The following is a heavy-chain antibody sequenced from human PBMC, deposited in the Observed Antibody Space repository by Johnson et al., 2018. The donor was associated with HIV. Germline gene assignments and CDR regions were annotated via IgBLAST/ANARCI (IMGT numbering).Heavy chain of an antibody. CDR3: ARGPPLQWELRGNAFDI. CDR2: ISYDGSNK. J-gene: IGHJ3*02. V-gene: IGHV3-30*03. Sequence: QMLLVESGGGVVQPGRSLRLSCAASGFTFSSYGMHWVRQAPGKGLEWVAVISYDGSNKYYADSVKGRFTISRDNSNNTLYVEMNSLRAGDTAVYYCARGPPLQWELRGNAFDIWGQGTMVTVSS. CDR1: GFTFSSYG. D-gene: IGHD1-26*01.